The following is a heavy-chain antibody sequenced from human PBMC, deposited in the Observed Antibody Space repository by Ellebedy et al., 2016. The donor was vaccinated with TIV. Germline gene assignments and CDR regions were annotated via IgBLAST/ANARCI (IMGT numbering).Heavy chain of an antibody. CDR1: GFTFSDHS. CDR2: ISSSSAHA. D-gene: IGHD3-10*01. Sequence: PGGSLRLSCVASGFTFSDHSMSWVRQAPGRGLEWVSSISSSSAHAYYEDSVKGRFTVSRDNAKNTLYLQMNSLRAGDTAVYYCARDSILTMGRGIFADYWGQGTLVTVSS. V-gene: IGHV3-21*01. CDR3: ARDSILTMGRGIFADY. J-gene: IGHJ4*02.